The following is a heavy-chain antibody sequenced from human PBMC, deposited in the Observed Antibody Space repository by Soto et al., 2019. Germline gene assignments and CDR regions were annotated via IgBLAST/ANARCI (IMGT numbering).Heavy chain of an antibody. J-gene: IGHJ4*01. CDR2: INVHRVTT. CDR3: ARASPDHYFDY. V-gene: IGHV1-2*02. CDR1: GDTFIGYY. Sequence: ASVKVSCKSSGDTFIGYYFHWVRQAPGQGLEWMGWINVHRVTTNNAQRFQGRVTMTRDTSIDTAYLELRGLTSDDTAVYSCARASPDHYFDYWGHGTLVTVSS.